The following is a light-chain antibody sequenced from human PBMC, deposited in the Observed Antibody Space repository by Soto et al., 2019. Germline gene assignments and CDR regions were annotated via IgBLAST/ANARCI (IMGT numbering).Light chain of an antibody. V-gene: IGKV3-20*01. J-gene: IGKJ5*01. Sequence: LLTQSTGTLSLSPGERPTLSCRASQTVGTYFAWYQQKPGQPPRLLIHDASSRANGIPDRFSGGGSGADLTLTISRLEPEDFAVYYYQQYGSSPPITFGPGTRLEI. CDR2: DAS. CDR1: QTVGTY. CDR3: QQYGSSPPIT.